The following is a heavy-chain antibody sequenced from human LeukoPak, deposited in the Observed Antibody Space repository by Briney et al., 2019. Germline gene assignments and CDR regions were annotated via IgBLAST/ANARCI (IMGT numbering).Heavy chain of an antibody. Sequence: PGGSLRFSCVASGFTLRSYVMNWVRQTPGKGLEWVSSISGSGDSTFYADSVKGRFTISRDNSKNTLYLQMNSLRAEDTAVYYCARGSYYYDSSGYGTEYYFDYWGQGTLVTVSS. V-gene: IGHV3-23*01. CDR2: ISGSGDST. CDR1: GFTLRSYV. D-gene: IGHD3-22*01. J-gene: IGHJ4*02. CDR3: ARGSYYYDSSGYGTEYYFDY.